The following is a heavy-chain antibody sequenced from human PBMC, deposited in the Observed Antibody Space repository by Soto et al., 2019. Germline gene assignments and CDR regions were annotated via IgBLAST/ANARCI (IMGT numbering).Heavy chain of an antibody. V-gene: IGHV1-2*06. Sequence: GXSXKVSYKATGGTXNSYAISLVRQAPGQGLEWMGRINPNSGGTNYAQKFQGRVTTTRDTSISTAYMELSRLRSDDPAVYYRARDSGATPYYYDSSGYLDYWGQGTLATVS. D-gene: IGHD3-22*01. CDR1: GGTXNSYA. CDR3: ARDSGATPYYYDSSGYLDY. J-gene: IGHJ4*02. CDR2: INPNSGGT.